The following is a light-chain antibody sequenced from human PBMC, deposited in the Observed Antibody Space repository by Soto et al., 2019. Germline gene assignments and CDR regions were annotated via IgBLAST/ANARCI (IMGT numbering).Light chain of an antibody. V-gene: IGKV1-17*01. CDR1: HGIRND. CDR3: QQYNSYS. J-gene: IGKJ5*01. Sequence: DIQMTQSPSSLSASVGDRVTITCRAGHGIRNDLSWYQQKPGKAPRRLIYKASSLESGVPSRFSGSGSETEFTLTISSLQPDEFATYYYQQYNSYSFGQGTRLEI. CDR2: KAS.